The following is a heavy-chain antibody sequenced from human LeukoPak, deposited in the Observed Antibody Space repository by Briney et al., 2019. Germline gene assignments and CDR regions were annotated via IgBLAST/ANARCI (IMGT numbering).Heavy chain of an antibody. CDR2: IGAEGDT. CDR3: VKSATVTTPRGRFDV. D-gene: IGHD4-17*01. J-gene: IGHJ3*01. CDR1: GFTFSTYA. Sequence: GGSLRLSCAASGFTFSTYAMSWVRQAPGKGLQWVAFIGAEGDTYYAESVKGRFTVSRDNSRNTIYLHLNSLTGDDTATYYCVKSATVTTPRGRFDVWGQGTMVTVSS. V-gene: IGHV3-23*01.